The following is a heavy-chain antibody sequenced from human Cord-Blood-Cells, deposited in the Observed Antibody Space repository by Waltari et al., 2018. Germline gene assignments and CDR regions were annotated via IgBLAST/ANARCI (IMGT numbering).Heavy chain of an antibody. CDR3: ATPVPTFVGATEDGMDG. CDR2: VDPEDGEK. J-gene: IGHJ6*02. D-gene: IGHD1-26*01. Sequence: EVQLVQSGAEVKKPGATVKISCKVSGYTFTDYYMHWVQQAPGKGLEWMGLVDPEDGEKIYAEKFQGRVTITAETSTDTAYMELSSLSSEDTAVYYCATPVPTFVGATEDGMDGWGQGTTVTISS. CDR1: GYTFTDYY. V-gene: IGHV1-69-2*01.